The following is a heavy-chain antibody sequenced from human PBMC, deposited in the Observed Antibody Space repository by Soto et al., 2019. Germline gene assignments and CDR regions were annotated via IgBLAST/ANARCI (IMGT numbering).Heavy chain of an antibody. D-gene: IGHD6-13*01. J-gene: IGHJ4*02. CDR1: GYSVISSW. Sequence: GESLKISCQASGYSVISSWIGWVRQMPGKGLEWRGIIYPGDSDTRYSPSFQGQVTISADKSTSTAYLQWSSLKASDTATYYCARMMAASGTAFDYWGQGALVTVPS. CDR3: ARMMAASGTAFDY. V-gene: IGHV5-51*01. CDR2: IYPGDSDT.